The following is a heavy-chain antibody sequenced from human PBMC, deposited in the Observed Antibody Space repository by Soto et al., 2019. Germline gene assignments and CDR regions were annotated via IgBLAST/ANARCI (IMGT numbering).Heavy chain of an antibody. J-gene: IGHJ4*02. CDR2: IYYSGST. CDR3: ARLNPTGYDFWSGYYLYYFDY. CDR1: GGSISSSSYY. D-gene: IGHD3-3*01. Sequence: SETLSLTCTVSGGSISSSSYYWGWIRQPPGKGLEWIGSIYYSGSTYYNPSLKSQVTISVDTSKNQFSLKLSSVTAADTAVYYCARLNPTGYDFWSGYYLYYFDYWGQGTLVTVSS. V-gene: IGHV4-39*01.